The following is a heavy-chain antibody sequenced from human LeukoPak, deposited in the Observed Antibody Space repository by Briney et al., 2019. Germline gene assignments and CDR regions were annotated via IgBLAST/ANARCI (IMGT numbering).Heavy chain of an antibody. Sequence: NPGGSLRLSCAASGFTLNNIAMNWVRQAPGKGLEWVSSISSSSSYIYYADSVKGRFTISRDNAKNSLYLQMNSLRAEDTAVYYCARGEGSLDYWGQGTLVTVSS. D-gene: IGHD3-10*01. CDR1: GFTLNNIA. CDR2: ISSSSSYI. CDR3: ARGEGSLDY. V-gene: IGHV3-21*01. J-gene: IGHJ4*02.